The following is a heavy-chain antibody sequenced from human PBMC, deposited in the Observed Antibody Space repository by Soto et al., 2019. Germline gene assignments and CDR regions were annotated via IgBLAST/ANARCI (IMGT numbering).Heavy chain of an antibody. D-gene: IGHD3-3*02. Sequence: QVQLVESGGGLVKPGGSLRVSCGASGFTLSDYYMSWICQAPGKGLECVSYTNSSDSTIYYADSVKGRFTISRDNAKNSLYLQMNSLRAEDSAVYYCARVSPPFDYWGQGTLVTVSS. CDR1: GFTLSDYY. J-gene: IGHJ4*02. CDR3: ARVSPPFDY. V-gene: IGHV3-11*01. CDR2: TNSSDSTI.